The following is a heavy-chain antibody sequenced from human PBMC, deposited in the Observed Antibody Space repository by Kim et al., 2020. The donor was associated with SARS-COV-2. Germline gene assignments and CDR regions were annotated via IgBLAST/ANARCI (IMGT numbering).Heavy chain of an antibody. J-gene: IGHJ6*02. CDR2: ISWDGGST. CDR1: GFTFDDYA. V-gene: IGHV3-43D*03. Sequence: GGSLRLSCAASGFTFDDYAMHWVRQAPGKGLEWVSLISWDGGSTYYADSVKGRFTISRDNSKNSLYLQMNSLRAEDTALYYCAKDGGSGPHYYGMDVWGQGTTVTVSS. D-gene: IGHD6-19*01. CDR3: AKDGGSGPHYYGMDV.